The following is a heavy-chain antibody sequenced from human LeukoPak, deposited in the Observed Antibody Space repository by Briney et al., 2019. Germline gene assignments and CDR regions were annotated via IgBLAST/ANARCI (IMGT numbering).Heavy chain of an antibody. D-gene: IGHD2-2*03. V-gene: IGHV3-23*01. Sequence: PGGSLRVSCAASGFSFSNHDMSWVRQAPGKGRERVSAISGSGGDTTYADSVKGRFTISRDNSKNTVHLHMNSLRAEDTAVYYCVRVDYTFGYCSGSSCRFKWFDPWGQGTLVAVSS. CDR1: GFSFSNHD. J-gene: IGHJ5*02. CDR3: VRVDYTFGYCSGSSCRFKWFDP. CDR2: ISGSGGDT.